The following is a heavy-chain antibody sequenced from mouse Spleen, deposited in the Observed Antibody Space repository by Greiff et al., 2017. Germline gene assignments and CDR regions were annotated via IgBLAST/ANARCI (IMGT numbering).Heavy chain of an antibody. CDR2: ISSGGGST. Sequence: EVQVVESGGGLVKPGGSLKLSCAASGFAFSSYDMSWVRQTPEKRLEWVAYISSGGGSTYYPDTVKGRFTISRDNAKNTLYLQMSSLKSEDTAMYYCARHPSNYYGSSFGFDYWGQGTTLTVSS. D-gene: IGHD1-1*01. J-gene: IGHJ2*01. CDR1: GFAFSSYD. CDR3: ARHPSNYYGSSFGFDY. V-gene: IGHV5-12-1*01.